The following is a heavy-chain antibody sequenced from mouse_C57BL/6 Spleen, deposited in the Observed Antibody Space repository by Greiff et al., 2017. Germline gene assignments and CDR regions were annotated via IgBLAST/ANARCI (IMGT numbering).Heavy chain of an antibody. CDR1: GFTFSSYG. D-gene: IGHD2-2*01. CDR3: AKEGSTMVKAWFAY. CDR2: ISSGGSYT. J-gene: IGHJ3*01. V-gene: IGHV5-6*01. Sequence: EVQGVESGGDLVKPGGSLKLSCAASGFTFSSYGMSWVRQTPDKRLEWVATISSGGSYTYYPDSVKGRFTISRDNAKNTLYLQMSSLKSEDTAMYYCAKEGSTMVKAWFAYWGQGTLVTVSA.